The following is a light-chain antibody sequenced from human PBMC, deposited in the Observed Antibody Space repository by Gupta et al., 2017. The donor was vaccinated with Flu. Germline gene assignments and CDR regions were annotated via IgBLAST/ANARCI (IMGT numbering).Light chain of an antibody. Sequence: SYVLTQPPSVSVAPGQTASLTCGGNNIGGKSVFWYQQKPGQAPLLVVYDDSDRPSGIPKRVSGSNSGNTATLTIGRVEAGDEADYDCQVWESSSDHRVFGGGTRLTVL. J-gene: IGLJ3*02. CDR3: QVWESSSDHRV. V-gene: IGLV3-21*02. CDR1: NIGGKS. CDR2: DDS.